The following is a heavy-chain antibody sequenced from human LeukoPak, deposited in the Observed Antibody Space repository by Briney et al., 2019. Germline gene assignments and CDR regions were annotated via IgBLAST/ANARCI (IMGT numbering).Heavy chain of an antibody. CDR2: INQDGSEK. Sequence: GGSLRLSCAASGFIFSSNWMTWVRQAPGKGLEWVANINQDGSEKYCVDSVKGRFTISRDNSRNTLYLQMNSLRPEDTAVYYCAKGSRAVIGGLPLGPGDVVFDYWGQGTLVTVSS. CDR1: GFIFSSNW. CDR3: AKGSRAVIGGLPLGPGDVVFDY. V-gene: IGHV3-7*05. D-gene: IGHD3-16*01. J-gene: IGHJ4*02.